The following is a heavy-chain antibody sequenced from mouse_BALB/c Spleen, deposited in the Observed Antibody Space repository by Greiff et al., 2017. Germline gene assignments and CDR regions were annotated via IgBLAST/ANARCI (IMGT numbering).Heavy chain of an antibody. CDR1: GFTFSDYY. V-gene: IGHV5-4*02. J-gene: IGHJ1*01. CDR2: ISDGGSYT. D-gene: IGHD1-1*01. CDR3: ARDQGYGSPYWYFDV. Sequence: EVQLVESGGGLVKPGGSLKLSCAASGFTFSDYYMYWVRQTPEKRLEWVATISDGGSYTYYPDSVKGRFTISRDNAKNNLYLQMSSLKSEDTAMYYCARDQGYGSPYWYFDVWGAGTTVTVSS.